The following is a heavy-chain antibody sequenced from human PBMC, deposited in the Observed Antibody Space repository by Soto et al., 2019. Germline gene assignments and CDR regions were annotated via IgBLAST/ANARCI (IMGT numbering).Heavy chain of an antibody. CDR3: ARWEFGGIVN. CDR2: INHSGIT. J-gene: IGHJ4*02. Sequence: PSETLSLTCAVYGGSFSAYYWRWIRQPPGKGLEWIGEINHSGITNYNPSLKSRVTISLDTSTNQFSLKMRFVTAADTAVYYCARWEFGGIVNWGQGTLVTVSS. V-gene: IGHV4-34*01. CDR1: GGSFSAYY. D-gene: IGHD1-26*01.